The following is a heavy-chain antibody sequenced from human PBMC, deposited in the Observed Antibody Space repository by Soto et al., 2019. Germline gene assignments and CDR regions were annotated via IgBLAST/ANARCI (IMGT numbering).Heavy chain of an antibody. CDR2: IRSKANSYAT. J-gene: IGHJ6*03. D-gene: IGHD6-6*01. CDR3: TRREYSSSSGSLDYYYYMDV. Sequence: PGGSLRLSCAASGFTFSGSAMHWVRQASGKGLEWVGRIRSKANSYATAYAASVKGRFTISRDDSKNTAYLQMNSLKTEDTAVYYCTRREYSSSSGSLDYYYYMDVWGKGTTVTVSS. V-gene: IGHV3-73*01. CDR1: GFTFSGSA.